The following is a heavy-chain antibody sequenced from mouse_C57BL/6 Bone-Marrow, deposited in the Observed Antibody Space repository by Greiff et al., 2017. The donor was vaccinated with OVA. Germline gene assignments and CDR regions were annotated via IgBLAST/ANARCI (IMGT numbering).Heavy chain of an antibody. CDR2: IHPNSGST. CDR1: GYTFTSYW. CDR3: ARFITTVVVFHYYAMDY. J-gene: IGHJ4*01. V-gene: IGHV1-64*01. D-gene: IGHD1-1*01. Sequence: QVQLQQPGAELVKPGASVKLSCKASGYTFTSYWMHWVKQRPGQGLEWIGMIHPNSGSTNYNEKFKSKATLTVDKSSSTAYMQLSSLTSEDSAVYYCARFITTVVVFHYYAMDYWGQGTSVTVSS.